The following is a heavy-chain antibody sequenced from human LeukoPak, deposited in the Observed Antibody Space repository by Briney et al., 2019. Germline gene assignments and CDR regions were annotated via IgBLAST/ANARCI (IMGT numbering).Heavy chain of an antibody. J-gene: IGHJ4*02. CDR2: ISWNSGSI. V-gene: IGHV3-9*01. CDR3: AKDIKLSYYDSSGYGD. D-gene: IGHD3-22*01. CDR1: GFTFDDYA. Sequence: SPRLSCAASGFTFDDYAMHWVRQAPGKGLVWVSGISWNSGSIGYADSVKGRFTISRDNAKNSLYLQMNSLRAEDTALYYCAKDIKLSYYDSSGYGDWGQGTLVTVSS.